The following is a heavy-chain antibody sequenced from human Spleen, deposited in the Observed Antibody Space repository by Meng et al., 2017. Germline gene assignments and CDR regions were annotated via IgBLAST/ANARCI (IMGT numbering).Heavy chain of an antibody. D-gene: IGHD4-11*01. CDR3: ARGPTTMAHDFDY. J-gene: IGHJ4*02. Sequence: VQVQQWGAGLLKPSDPLSLTCAVYGGSFSDYYWSWIRHTPGKGLEWIGEINHSGSTNYNPSLESRATISVDTSQNNLSLKLSSVTAAGSAVYYCARGPTTMAHDFDYWGQGTLVTVSS. V-gene: IGHV4-34*01. CDR1: GGSFSDYY. CDR2: INHSGST.